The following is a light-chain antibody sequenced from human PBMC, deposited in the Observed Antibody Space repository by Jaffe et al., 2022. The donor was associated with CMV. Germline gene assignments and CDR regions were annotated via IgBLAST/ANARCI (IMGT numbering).Light chain of an antibody. V-gene: IGKV1-39*01. CDR1: QSISNY. Sequence: DIQMTQSPSSLSASVGDRVTITCRTSQSISNYLNWYQHKPGKAPKLLIYASSDLQSGVPSRFRGSGSGTDFSLTISSLQPDDFATYYCQQSYSGPATFGQGTKVEVK. J-gene: IGKJ1*01. CDR3: QQSYSGPAT. CDR2: ASS.